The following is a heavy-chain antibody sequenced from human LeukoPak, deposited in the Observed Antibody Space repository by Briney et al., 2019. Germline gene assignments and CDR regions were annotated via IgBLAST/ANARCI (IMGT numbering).Heavy chain of an antibody. Sequence: PGGSLRLSCAASGFDFSTYEMNWVRQAPGKGLEWVSYISPGGSKIYYEDSVKGRFTVSRDNAKNTLYLQMNSLRAEDTAVYYCAKDRIVVVDAFDIWGQGTMVTVSS. V-gene: IGHV3-48*03. CDR2: ISPGGSKI. J-gene: IGHJ3*02. CDR1: GFDFSTYE. CDR3: AKDRIVVVDAFDI. D-gene: IGHD3-22*01.